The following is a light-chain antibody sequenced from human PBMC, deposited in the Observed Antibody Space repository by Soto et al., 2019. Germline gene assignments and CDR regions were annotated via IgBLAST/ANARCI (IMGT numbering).Light chain of an antibody. J-gene: IGKJ1*01. CDR2: AAS. V-gene: IGKV1-39*01. Sequence: DIQMTQSPSSLSASIGDRVPISCRASQDISSSLNWYPHKSGKAPQLLIYAASGLHSGVPSRFSGSRSGTDFTLTISSLQPEDVATYYCQQSYSTPPTFGQGTKVDIK. CDR3: QQSYSTPPT. CDR1: QDISSS.